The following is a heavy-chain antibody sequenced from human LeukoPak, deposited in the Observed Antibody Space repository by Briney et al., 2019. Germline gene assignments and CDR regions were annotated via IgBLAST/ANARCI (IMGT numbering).Heavy chain of an antibody. V-gene: IGHV3-23*01. Sequence: GGSLRLSCAASGFTFNNYAINWVRQAPGKGLEWISAISAGGGSTDYADSVKGRFTISRDNSKNTLYLQMNSLRAEDTAVYYCARRTRYYYYMDVWGKGTTVTVSS. J-gene: IGHJ6*03. CDR1: GFTFNNYA. CDR2: ISAGGGST. CDR3: ARRTRYYYYMDV.